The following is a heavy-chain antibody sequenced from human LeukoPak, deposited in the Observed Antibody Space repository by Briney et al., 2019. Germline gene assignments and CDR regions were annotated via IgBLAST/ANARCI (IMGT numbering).Heavy chain of an antibody. CDR3: ARDRDGLGWELQYNFDY. CDR2: ISTFNGNT. D-gene: IGHD1-26*01. V-gene: IGHV1-18*01. CDR1: GYTFTSYA. Sequence: GASVKVSCKASGYTFTSYAISWVRQAPGQGLEWMGWISTFNGNTNYAQKLQGRVTVTTDTSTSTAYMELRSLRSDDTAVYYCARDRDGLGWELQYNFDYWGQGTLVTVSS. J-gene: IGHJ4*02.